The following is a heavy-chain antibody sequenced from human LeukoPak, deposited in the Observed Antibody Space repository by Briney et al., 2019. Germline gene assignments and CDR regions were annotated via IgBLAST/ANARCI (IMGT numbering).Heavy chain of an antibody. CDR2: ISAYNSNT. CDR3: ARRYYDILTGYYPASRERYFDY. CDR1: GYTFTSYG. D-gene: IGHD3-9*01. Sequence: GASVKVSCKASGYTFTSYGISWVRQAPGQGLEWMGWISAYNSNTNYAQKLQGRVTMTTDTSTSTAYMELRSLRSDDTAVYYCARRYYDILTGYYPASRERYFDYWGQGTLVTVSS. J-gene: IGHJ4*02. V-gene: IGHV1-18*04.